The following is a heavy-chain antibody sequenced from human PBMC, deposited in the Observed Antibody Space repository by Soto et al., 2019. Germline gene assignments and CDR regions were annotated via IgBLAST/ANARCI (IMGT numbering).Heavy chain of an antibody. CDR1: GYTFTNYA. CDR2: MNTYTGNT. D-gene: IGHD6-6*01. Sequence: ASVKVSCKASGYTFTNYAISWLRQAPGQGLEWMGWMNTYTGNTDYAQSLRGRVTMTRDTSTDTAYMELRSLRSDDTAMYYCARDRLHSTSSIIFDYCGQGALVT. J-gene: IGHJ4*02. CDR3: ARDRLHSTSSIIFDY. V-gene: IGHV1-18*04.